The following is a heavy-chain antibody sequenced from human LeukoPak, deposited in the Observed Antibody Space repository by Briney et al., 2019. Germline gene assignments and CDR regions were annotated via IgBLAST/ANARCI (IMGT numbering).Heavy chain of an antibody. CDR2: FDPEDGAR. CDR3: ATGYTYDYSLY. V-gene: IGHV1-24*01. J-gene: IGHJ4*02. Sequence: ASVKVSCKSSGYTVTGFSIHWVRQPPGHGLEWMGGFDPEDGARIFAQKFQGRVTMTEDTSTDTAYMDLSSLRSEDTAVYYCATGYTYDYSLYWGQGTLVTVSS. D-gene: IGHD5-18*01. CDR1: GYTVTGFS.